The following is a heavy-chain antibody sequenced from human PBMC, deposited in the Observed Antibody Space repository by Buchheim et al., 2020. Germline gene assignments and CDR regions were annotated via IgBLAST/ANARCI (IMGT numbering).Heavy chain of an antibody. Sequence: QVQLQESGPGLVKPSETLSLTCTVSGGSISSYYWSWIRQPPGKGLEWIGYIYYSGSTNYNPSLKSRVTISVDTSKNQFSLKLSSVTAADTAVYYCARVSRMVRGAPTRTLGSIDYWGQGTL. CDR2: IYYSGST. D-gene: IGHD3-10*01. CDR1: GGSISSYY. J-gene: IGHJ4*02. V-gene: IGHV4-59*01. CDR3: ARVSRMVRGAPTRTLGSIDY.